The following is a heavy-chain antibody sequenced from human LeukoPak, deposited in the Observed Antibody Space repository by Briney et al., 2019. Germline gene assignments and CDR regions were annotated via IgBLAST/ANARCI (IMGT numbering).Heavy chain of an antibody. CDR2: IDISSSST. CDR3: ARGPPLFDP. J-gene: IGHJ5*02. V-gene: IGHV3-48*01. CDR1: GFTFSDYT. Sequence: GGSLRLSRAASGFTFSDYTMNWVRQAPGKGLEWISYIDISSSSTYYADSVKGRFTISRDNVKNSLYLQMSSLRAEDTALYYCARGPPLFDPWGQGTLVTVSS.